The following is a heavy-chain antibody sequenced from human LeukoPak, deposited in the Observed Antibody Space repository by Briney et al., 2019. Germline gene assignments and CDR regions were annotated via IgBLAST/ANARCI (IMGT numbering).Heavy chain of an antibody. CDR3: ARTESAVPIDFYYGSGALGYFDY. CDR1: GGSISSYY. J-gene: IGHJ4*02. Sequence: ASETLSLTCTVSGGSISSYYWSWIRQPPGKGLEWIGYIYYSGSTNYNPSLKSRVTISVDTSKNQFSLKLSSVTAAGTAVYYCARTESAVPIDFYYGSGALGYFDYWGQGTLVTVSS. V-gene: IGHV4-59*08. D-gene: IGHD3-10*01. CDR2: IYYSGST.